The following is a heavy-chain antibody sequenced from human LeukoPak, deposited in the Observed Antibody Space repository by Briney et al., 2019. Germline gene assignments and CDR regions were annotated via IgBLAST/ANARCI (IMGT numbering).Heavy chain of an antibody. CDR3: ARALYYDFWSGSPDDAFDI. D-gene: IGHD3-3*01. J-gene: IGHJ3*02. CDR1: GFTFDNYA. V-gene: IGHV3-9*01. CDR2: ISWSSGSI. Sequence: PGRSLRLSCAASGFTFDNYAMHWVRQAPGKGLEWVSGISWSSGSIGYADSVKGRFTISRDNAKNSLYLQMNSLRAEGTALYHCARALYYDFWSGSPDDAFDIWGQGTMVTVSS.